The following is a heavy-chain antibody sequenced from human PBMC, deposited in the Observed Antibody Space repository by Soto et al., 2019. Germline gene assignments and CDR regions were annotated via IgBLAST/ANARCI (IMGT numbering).Heavy chain of an antibody. CDR2: ISSTSSDI. CDR1: GFTFSSYT. Sequence: EVQLVESGGGLVKPGGSLRLSCAASGFTFSSYTLMWVRQAPGKGLEWVSSISSTSSDIYYAYSVKGRFTISRDNAKNSVYLQMNSLRADDTAIYYCTRSYGGADYWGQGTLVTVSS. J-gene: IGHJ4*02. CDR3: TRSYGGADY. V-gene: IGHV3-21*01. D-gene: IGHD3-10*01.